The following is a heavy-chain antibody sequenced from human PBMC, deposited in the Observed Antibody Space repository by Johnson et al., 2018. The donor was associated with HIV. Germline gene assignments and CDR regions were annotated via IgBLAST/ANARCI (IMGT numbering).Heavy chain of an antibody. J-gene: IGHJ3*02. CDR3: AKEGRDAFDI. CDR1: GFIFDDYT. CDR2: ISWDGGST. D-gene: IGHD3-10*01. Sequence: VQLVESGGVVVQPGGSLRLSCAASGFIFDDYTMYWVRQAPGKGLEWVSFISWDGGSTYYADSVKGRFTISRDNSKNSLYLQMNSLRAEDSALYYCAKEGRDAFDIWGQGTTVTVSS. V-gene: IGHV3-43*01.